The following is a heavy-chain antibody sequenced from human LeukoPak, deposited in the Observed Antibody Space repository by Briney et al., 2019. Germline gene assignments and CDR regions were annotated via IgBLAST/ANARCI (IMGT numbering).Heavy chain of an antibody. CDR3: TRGSLRVRGAFNWFDP. CDR2: INHSGST. CDR1: GGSFSGYY. D-gene: IGHD3-10*01. Sequence: SETLSLTCAVYGGSFSGYYWSWIRQPPGKGLEWIGEINHSGSTNYNPSLKSRVTISVDTSKNQFSLKLSSVTAADTAVYYCTRGSLRVRGAFNWFDPWGQGTRVTVSS. V-gene: IGHV4-34*01. J-gene: IGHJ5*02.